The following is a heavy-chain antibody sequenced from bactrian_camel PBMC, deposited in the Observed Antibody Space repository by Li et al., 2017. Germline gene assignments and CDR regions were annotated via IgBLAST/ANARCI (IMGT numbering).Heavy chain of an antibody. V-gene: IGHV3S53*01. D-gene: IGHD1*01. CDR3: VKPNPDARGGFDH. Sequence: HVQLVESGGGLVQPGGTLRLSCAASGFIDGAEMDWYRQGPGKKCELVSSMGSDGTIYYADSVKGRFTVSQDNAKNTVYLLMDSLKPEDTAVYYCVKPNPDARGGFDHWGQGTQVTVS. CDR2: MGSDGTI. CDR1: GFIDGAE. J-gene: IGHJ4*01.